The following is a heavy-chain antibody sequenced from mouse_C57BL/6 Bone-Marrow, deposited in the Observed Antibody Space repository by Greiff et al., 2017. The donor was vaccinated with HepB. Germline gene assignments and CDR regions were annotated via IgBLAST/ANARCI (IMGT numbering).Heavy chain of an antibody. V-gene: IGHV1-47*01. Sequence: VKLMESGAELVKPGASVKMSCKASGYTFTTYPIEWMKQNHGKSLEWIGNFHPYNDDTKYNEKFKGKATLTVEKSSSTVYLELSRLTSDDSAVYYCARRTAQGYYFDYWGQGTTLTVSS. D-gene: IGHD3-2*02. CDR2: FHPYNDDT. CDR1: GYTFTTYP. CDR3: ARRTAQGYYFDY. J-gene: IGHJ2*01.